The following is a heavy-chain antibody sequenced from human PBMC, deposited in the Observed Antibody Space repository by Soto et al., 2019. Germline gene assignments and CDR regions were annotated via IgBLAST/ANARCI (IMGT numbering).Heavy chain of an antibody. CDR1: GFTFSSYA. CDR2: ISYDGSNK. Sequence: QVPLVESGGGVVQPGRSLRLSCAASGFTFSSYAMHWVRQAPGKGLEWVAVISYDGSNKYYADSVKGRFTISRDNSKHTLYLQMNSLRAEDKAVYYCARDPMGRYYGSGSYYFDYWGQGTLVTVSS. CDR3: ARDPMGRYYGSGSYYFDY. D-gene: IGHD3-10*01. V-gene: IGHV3-30-3*01. J-gene: IGHJ4*02.